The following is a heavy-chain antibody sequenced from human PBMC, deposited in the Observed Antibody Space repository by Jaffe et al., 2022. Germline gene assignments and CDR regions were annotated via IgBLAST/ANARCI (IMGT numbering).Heavy chain of an antibody. V-gene: IGHV2-5*02. Sequence: QITLKESGPTLVKPTQTLTLTCTFSGFSLSTSGVGVGWIRQPPGKALEWLALIYWDDDKRYSPSLKSRLTITKDTSKNQVVLTMTNMDPVDTATYYCAHRPGSSGWTVRGNAFDIWGQGTMVTVSS. D-gene: IGHD6-19*01. CDR3: AHRPGSSGWTVRGNAFDI. J-gene: IGHJ3*02. CDR1: GFSLSTSGVG. CDR2: IYWDDDK.